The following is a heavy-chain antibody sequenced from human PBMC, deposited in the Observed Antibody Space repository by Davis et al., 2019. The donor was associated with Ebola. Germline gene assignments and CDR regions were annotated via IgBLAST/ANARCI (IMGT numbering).Heavy chain of an antibody. Sequence: GESLKISCAASGFSFSSYWMHWVRQAPGKGLVWVSRINSDGSSTTYADSVKGRFTISRDNAKNTLYLQMNSLRTEDTAVYYCARALAAVGFNWFDPWGQGTLVTVSS. CDR3: ARALAAVGFNWFDP. CDR2: INSDGSST. V-gene: IGHV3-74*01. J-gene: IGHJ5*02. D-gene: IGHD6-13*01. CDR1: GFSFSSYW.